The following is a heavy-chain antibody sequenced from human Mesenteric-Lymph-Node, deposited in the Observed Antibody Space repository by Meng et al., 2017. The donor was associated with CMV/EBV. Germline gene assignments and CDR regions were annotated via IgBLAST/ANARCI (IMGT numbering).Heavy chain of an antibody. Sequence: SGYTFSSYGISWVRQAHGRGLEWMGWISAYNGNTDFAQKLQGRVTMTTDTSTSTAYMELRSLRSDDTAVYYCARDIRYSYGRGFGYWGQGTLVTVSS. CDR1: GYTFSSYG. D-gene: IGHD5-18*01. CDR3: ARDIRYSYGRGFGY. CDR2: ISAYNGNT. V-gene: IGHV1-18*04. J-gene: IGHJ4*02.